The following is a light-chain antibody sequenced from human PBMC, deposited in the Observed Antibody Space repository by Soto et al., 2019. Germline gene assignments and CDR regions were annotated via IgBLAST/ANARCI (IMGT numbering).Light chain of an antibody. CDR2: YDR. CDR3: QACDSSRDHVV. J-gene: IGLJ2*01. Sequence: SYELTQPPSVSVAPGKTARITCGGNNIGRKSVHWYQQQPGQAPVLVIYYDRDRPSGIPERFSGSNSGNTATLTISRVEAGDEADYYCQACDSSRDHVVFGGGTKLTVL. CDR1: NIGRKS. V-gene: IGLV3-21*04.